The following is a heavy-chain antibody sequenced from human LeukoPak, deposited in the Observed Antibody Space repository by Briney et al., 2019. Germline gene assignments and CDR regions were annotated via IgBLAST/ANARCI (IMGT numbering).Heavy chain of an antibody. V-gene: IGHV3-15*01. Sequence: GGSLRLSCAASGLTFTNAWMSWVRQAPGKGLEWVGRIKSKTDGGTTDYAAPVKGRFTISRDDPKNTLYLQMNSLKTEDTAVYYCLLRYCSSTSCNDYWGQGTLVTVSS. CDR1: GLTFTNAW. D-gene: IGHD2-2*01. J-gene: IGHJ4*02. CDR2: IKSKTDGGTT. CDR3: LLRYCSSTSCNDY.